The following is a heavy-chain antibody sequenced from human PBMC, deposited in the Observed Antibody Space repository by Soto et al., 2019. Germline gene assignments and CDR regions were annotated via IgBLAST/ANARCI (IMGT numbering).Heavy chain of an antibody. CDR2: IYHSAST. J-gene: IGHJ3*01. CDR1: GGSISSGGYS. V-gene: IGHV4-30-2*01. D-gene: IGHD3-3*01. Sequence: SETLSLTCAVSGGSISSGGYSWNWIRQPPGKGLQRIGYIYHSASTYYSPSLKSRVTISVDRSKNQFSLMLGSVTAADTAVYYCARSPTVFGVVITRGAFDVWGQGTMVTVSS. CDR3: ARSPTVFGVVITRGAFDV.